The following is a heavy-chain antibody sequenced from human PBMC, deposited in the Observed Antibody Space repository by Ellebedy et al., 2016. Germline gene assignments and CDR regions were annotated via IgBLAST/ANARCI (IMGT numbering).Heavy chain of an antibody. CDR3: ARLKEGLLWFGEPRLFFDY. CDR1: GFTVSTNH. Sequence: GESLKISCAASGFTVSTNHMKWVRQAPGKGLEWVSVISNHGSTFYSESVKGRFTMSRDNFKNTVHLQMNSLRAEDTAVYYCARLKEGLLWFGEPRLFFDYWGQGTLVTVSS. J-gene: IGHJ4*02. CDR2: ISNHGST. V-gene: IGHV3-53*01. D-gene: IGHD3-10*01.